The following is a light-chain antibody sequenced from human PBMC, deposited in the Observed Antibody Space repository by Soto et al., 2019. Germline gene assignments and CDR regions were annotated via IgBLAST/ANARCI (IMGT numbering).Light chain of an antibody. CDR2: QDS. V-gene: IGLV3-1*01. J-gene: IGLJ1*01. CDR1: KLGDKY. Sequence: SYELTQPPSVSVSPGQTASITCSGDKLGDKYACWYQQNAGHSPVLVIYQDSKLPSGIPERFSGSNSGNTATLTISGTQAMDEADYYCQAWDSSTGVFGTGTKVTVL. CDR3: QAWDSSTGV.